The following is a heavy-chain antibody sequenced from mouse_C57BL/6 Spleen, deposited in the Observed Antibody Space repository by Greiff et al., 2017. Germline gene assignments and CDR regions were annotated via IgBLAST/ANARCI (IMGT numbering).Heavy chain of an antibody. V-gene: IGHV1-62-2*01. CDR2: FDPGSGSI. CDR3: ARHEGYYDDYAMDC. D-gene: IGHD2-4*01. CDR1: GYTFTEYT. Sequence: VQLMESGAELVKPGASVKLSCKASGYTFTEYTIHWVKQRPGQGLEWIGWFDPGSGSINYNEKFKDKATLTADKSSSTVYMKLRRLTSEDSAVYYCARHEGYYDDYAMDCWGQGTSVTVSS. J-gene: IGHJ4*01.